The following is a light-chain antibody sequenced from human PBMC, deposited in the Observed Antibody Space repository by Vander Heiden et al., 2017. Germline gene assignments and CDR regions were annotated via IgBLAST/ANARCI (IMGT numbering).Light chain of an antibody. J-gene: IGKJ2*01. CDR2: AAS. Sequence: DIQLTQSPSLLSAPVGVRVTITFLASQGISSYLAWYQQKPGTAPKLLIYAASTLQSEVPSRFSGSGSGTEFTLTISSLQPEDFATYYCQQLNSYPQTFGQGTKLVIK. CDR3: QQLNSYPQT. V-gene: IGKV1-9*01. CDR1: QGISSY.